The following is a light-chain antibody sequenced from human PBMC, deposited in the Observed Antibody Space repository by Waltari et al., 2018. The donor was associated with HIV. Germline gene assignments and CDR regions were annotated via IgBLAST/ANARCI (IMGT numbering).Light chain of an antibody. Sequence: DIVMTQSPVALFVTPGEPASISCRSSQSLLKSNGYMYLDWYLQKPGQSQQLLIYLGSNRSSGVPDRFSASGSATDFTLKISRVEAEDVGLYYCMQALETPLTFGGGTKVEI. CDR3: MQALETPLT. J-gene: IGKJ4*01. CDR1: QSLLKSNGYMY. CDR2: LGS. V-gene: IGKV2-28*01.